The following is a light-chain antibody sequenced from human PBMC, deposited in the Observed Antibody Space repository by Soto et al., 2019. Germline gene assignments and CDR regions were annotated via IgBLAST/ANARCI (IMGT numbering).Light chain of an antibody. J-gene: IGLJ3*02. CDR3: CSYAGSSTWV. CDR2: DVN. V-gene: IGLV2-23*02. Sequence: QSALTQPASVSGSPGQSITISCTGTRSDVGGYNHVSWYQQHPGKAPKLMIYDVNKRPSGVSNHFSGSESGNTASLTISGLQVEDEADYYCCSYAGSSTWVFGGGTKLTVL. CDR1: RSDVGGYNH.